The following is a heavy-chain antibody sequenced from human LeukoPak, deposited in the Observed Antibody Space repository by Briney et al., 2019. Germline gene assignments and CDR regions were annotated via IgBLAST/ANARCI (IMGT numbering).Heavy chain of an antibody. CDR2: INPNSGGT. Sequence: ASVKVSCKASGGTFSSYAISWVRQAPGQGLEWMGRINPNSGGTNYAQKFQGRVTMTRDTSISTAYMELSRLRSDDTAVYYCARVLLNDYSNQRFDYWGQGTLVTVSS. CDR3: ARVLLNDYSNQRFDY. J-gene: IGHJ4*02. V-gene: IGHV1-2*06. D-gene: IGHD4-11*01. CDR1: GGTFSSYA.